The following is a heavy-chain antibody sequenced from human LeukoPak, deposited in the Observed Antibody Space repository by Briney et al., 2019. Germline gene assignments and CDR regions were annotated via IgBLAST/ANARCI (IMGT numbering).Heavy chain of an antibody. CDR1: GFTFSDYY. D-gene: IGHD3-10*01. Sequence: GGSLRLSCAASGFTFSDYYMSWIRQAPGKGLEWVSYISSSSSTIYYADSVKGRFTISRDNAKNSLYLQMNSLRAEDTAVYYCARGLQWGVIIKPFPFDYWGQGTLVTVSS. J-gene: IGHJ4*02. CDR2: ISSSSSTI. CDR3: ARGLQWGVIIKPFPFDY. V-gene: IGHV3-11*04.